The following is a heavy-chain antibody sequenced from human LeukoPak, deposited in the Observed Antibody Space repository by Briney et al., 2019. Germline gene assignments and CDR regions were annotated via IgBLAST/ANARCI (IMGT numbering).Heavy chain of an antibody. CDR1: GGSISSGSYY. CDR3: AREGATGGTYNWFDP. J-gene: IGHJ5*02. CDR2: IYTSGST. Sequence: SQTLSLTCTVSGGSISSGSYYWSWIRQPAGKGLEWIGRIYTSGSTNYNPSLKSRITISVDTSKNQFSLKLSSVTAADTAVYYCAREGATGGTYNWFDPWGQGTLVTVSS. D-gene: IGHD1-1*01. V-gene: IGHV4-61*02.